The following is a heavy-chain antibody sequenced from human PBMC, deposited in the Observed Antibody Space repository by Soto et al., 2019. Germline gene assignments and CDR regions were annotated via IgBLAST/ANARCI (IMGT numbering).Heavy chain of an antibody. V-gene: IGHV1-18*01. CDR3: ARDLYYSSGRYLDHDAFDI. D-gene: IGHD6-19*01. Sequence: QVRLVQSGADVKKPGASVKVSCKASGYNFTSYGISWVRQAPGQGLEWMGWISPHNDRTKYARRFQDRVTMTPETTTSTVYMELGSLRPDDTAVSYCARDLYYSSGRYLDHDAFDIWGQGTVVTVSS. CDR1: GYNFTSYG. CDR2: ISPHNDRT. J-gene: IGHJ3*02.